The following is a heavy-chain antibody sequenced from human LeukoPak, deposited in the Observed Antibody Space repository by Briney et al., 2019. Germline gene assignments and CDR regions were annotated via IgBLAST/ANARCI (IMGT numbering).Heavy chain of an antibody. D-gene: IGHD2-2*01. V-gene: IGHV3-30*04. J-gene: IGHJ4*02. CDR2: ISYDGSNK. CDR1: GFTFSGSA. Sequence: GGSLRLSCAASGFTFSGSAMHWVRQAPGKELEWVAVISYDGSNKYYADSVKGRFTISRDNSKNTLYLKMNSLRAEDTAVYYCAREGLGYCSSTSCPLDYWGQGTLVTVSS. CDR3: AREGLGYCSSTSCPLDY.